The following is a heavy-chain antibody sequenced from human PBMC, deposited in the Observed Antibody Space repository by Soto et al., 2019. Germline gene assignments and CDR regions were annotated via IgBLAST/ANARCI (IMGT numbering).Heavy chain of an antibody. Sequence: SRSCYFLCWIRQPPGKGLEWIGSIYYSGSTYYNPSLTSRVTISVDTSKNRFSLKLSSVTAADTAVYYFARHAGAYSSGWSDYSGHGPLVIVS. CDR2: IYYSGST. CDR1: SRSCYF. CDR3: ARHAGAYSSGWSDY. D-gene: IGHD6-19*01. J-gene: IGHJ4*01. V-gene: IGHV4-39*01.